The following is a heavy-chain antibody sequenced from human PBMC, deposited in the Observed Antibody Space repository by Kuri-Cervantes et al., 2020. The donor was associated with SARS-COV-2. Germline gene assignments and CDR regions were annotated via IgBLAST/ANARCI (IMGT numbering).Heavy chain of an antibody. D-gene: IGHD2-2*01. CDR1: GYTLTELS. V-gene: IGHV1-2*02. CDR3: ARDRSTIPDAFDI. Sequence: ASVKVSCKVSGYTLTELSMHWVRQAPGKGLEWMGWMNPNSGNTGYAQKFQGRVTMTRDTSISTAYMELSRLRSDDTAVYYCARDRSTIPDAFDIWGQGTMVTVSS. CDR2: MNPNSGNT. J-gene: IGHJ3*02.